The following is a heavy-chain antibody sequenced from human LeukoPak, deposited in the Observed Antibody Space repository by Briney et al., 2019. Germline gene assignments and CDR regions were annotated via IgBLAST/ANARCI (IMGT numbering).Heavy chain of an antibody. CDR3: ARDWGSSGLGPLWY. CDR2: IWYDGSNK. Sequence: GGSLRLSCAASGFTFSSYGMHWVRQAPGKGLEWVAVIWYDGSNKYYADSVKGRFTISRDNSKNTLYLQMNSLRAEDTAVYYCARDWGSSGLGPLWYWGQGTLVTVSS. V-gene: IGHV3-33*01. D-gene: IGHD3-22*01. CDR1: GFTFSSYG. J-gene: IGHJ4*02.